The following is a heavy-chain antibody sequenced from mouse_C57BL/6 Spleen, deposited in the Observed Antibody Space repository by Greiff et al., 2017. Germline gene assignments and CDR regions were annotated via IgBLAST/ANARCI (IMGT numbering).Heavy chain of an antibody. CDR1: GFTFSSYA. Sequence: DVKLVESGGGLVKPGGSLKLSCAASGFTFSSYAMSWVRQTPEKRLEWVATISDGGSYTYYPDNVKGRFTISRDNAKNNLYLQMSHLKSGDTAMYYCARVFYDYDAMDYWGQGTSVTVSS. CDR3: ARVFYDYDAMDY. V-gene: IGHV5-4*03. J-gene: IGHJ4*01. CDR2: ISDGGSYT. D-gene: IGHD2-1*01.